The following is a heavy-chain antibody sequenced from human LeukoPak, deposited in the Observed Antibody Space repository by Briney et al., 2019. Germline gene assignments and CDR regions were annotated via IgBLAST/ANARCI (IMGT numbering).Heavy chain of an antibody. J-gene: IGHJ4*02. D-gene: IGHD3-9*01. CDR2: IRYDGSNK. Sequence: GRSLRLSCAASGFTFSSYGMHWVRQAPGKGLEWVAFIRYDGSNKYYADSVKGRFTISGDNSKNTLYLQMNSLRAEDTAVYYCAKGRGHYDILTGYWGQGTLVTVSS. CDR1: GFTFSSYG. V-gene: IGHV3-30*02. CDR3: AKGRGHYDILTGY.